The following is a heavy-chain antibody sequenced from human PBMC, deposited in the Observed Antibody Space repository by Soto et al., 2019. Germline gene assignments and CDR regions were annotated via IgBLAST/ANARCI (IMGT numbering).Heavy chain of an antibody. CDR3: ARAMIVVVSWLCWFDP. D-gene: IGHD3-22*01. CDR2: ISSSSSYT. CDR1: GFTFSDYY. J-gene: IGHJ5*02. V-gene: IGHV3-11*06. Sequence: QVQLVESGGGLVKPGGSLRLSCAASGFTFSDYYMSWIRQAPGKGLEWVSYISSSSSYTNYADSVKGRFTISRDNAKNSLYLQMNSLRAEDTAVYYCARAMIVVVSWLCWFDPWGQGTLVTVSS.